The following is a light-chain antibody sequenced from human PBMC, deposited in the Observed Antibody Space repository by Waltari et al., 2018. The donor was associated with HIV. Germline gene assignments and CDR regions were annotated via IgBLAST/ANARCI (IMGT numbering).Light chain of an antibody. CDR3: TSRDSSGNPVV. Sequence: SSELTQDPAVSVALGQTVRITCQGDSLRSYYASWYKQKPGQAPGLVIYGKNNRPSGSPDRCSGSTSGTAASLTITGAQAEDEADYYCTSRDSSGNPVVFGGGTKLTVL. V-gene: IGLV3-19*01. CDR2: GKN. CDR1: SLRSYY. J-gene: IGLJ2*01.